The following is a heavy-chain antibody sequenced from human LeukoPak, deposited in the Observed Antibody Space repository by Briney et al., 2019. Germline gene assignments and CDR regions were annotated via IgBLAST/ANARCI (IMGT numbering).Heavy chain of an antibody. J-gene: IGHJ3*02. D-gene: IGHD3-16*01. CDR1: GFILRNYA. CDR2: ISFHGSDT. V-gene: IGHV3-30*04. CDR3: ARDQGATDAFDI. Sequence: GGSLRLSCAAYGFILRNYAMHWVRQAPGKGLEWVAVISFHGSDTYYADSVKGRFTFSRDNSKNTLYLQMNTLRTEDTAVYYCARDQGATDAFDIWGQGTMVTVSS.